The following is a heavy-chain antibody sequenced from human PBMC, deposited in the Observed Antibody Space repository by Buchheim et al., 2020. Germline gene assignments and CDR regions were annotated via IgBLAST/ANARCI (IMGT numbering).Heavy chain of an antibody. V-gene: IGHV3-30*18. Sequence: QVQLVESGGGVVQPGRSLRLSCAASGFTFSSYGMHWVRQAPGKGLEWVAVISYDGSNKYYADSAKGRFTISSNNSTNTMYLQMNSLRAEDTAVYYCAKGLPLGAYEAYFDYWGQGTL. CDR1: GFTFSSYG. J-gene: IGHJ4*02. CDR3: AKGLPLGAYEAYFDY. CDR2: ISYDGSNK. D-gene: IGHD5-12*01.